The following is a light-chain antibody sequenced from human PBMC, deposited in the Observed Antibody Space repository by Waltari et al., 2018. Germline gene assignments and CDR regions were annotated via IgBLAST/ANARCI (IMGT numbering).Light chain of an antibody. V-gene: IGKV3-15*01. CDR3: QQYSNWPLT. CDR2: GVS. J-gene: IGKJ4*01. Sequence: EIVLTQSPVTLSLSPGERATLSCRASQSVRSDFLAWYQQKPGQAPRLLIYGVSTRATGVPARFSGSGSVTEFTLIISSLQSEDFAVYFCQQYSNWPLTFGGGTKVQIK. CDR1: QSVRSD.